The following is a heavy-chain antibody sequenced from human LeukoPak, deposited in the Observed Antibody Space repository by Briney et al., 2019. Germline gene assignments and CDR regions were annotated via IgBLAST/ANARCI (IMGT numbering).Heavy chain of an antibody. CDR3: ARGPAAIHGYYYYYYGMDV. D-gene: IGHD2-2*02. J-gene: IGHJ6*02. CDR1: GGSISSSSYY. CDR2: IYYSGST. Sequence: SETLSLTCTVSGGSISSSSYYWGWIRQPPGKGLEWIGSIYYSGSTYYNPSLKSRVTISVDTSKNQFSLKLSSVTAADTAVYYCARGPAAIHGYYYYYYGMDVWGQGTTVTVSS. V-gene: IGHV4-39*01.